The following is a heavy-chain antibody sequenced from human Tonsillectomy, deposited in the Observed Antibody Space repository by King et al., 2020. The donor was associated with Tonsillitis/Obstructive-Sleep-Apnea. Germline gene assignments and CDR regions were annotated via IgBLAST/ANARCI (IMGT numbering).Heavy chain of an antibody. Sequence: QVQLVESGGGVVQPGRSLRLSCAASGFTFSSYAMHWVRQAPGKGLEWVAVISYDGSNKYYADSVKGLLTISRDNSKNTLYLQMNSLRAEDTAVYYCARDPITFGGVIAPTFDYWGQGTLVTVSS. CDR3: ARDPITFGGVIAPTFDY. J-gene: IGHJ4*02. V-gene: IGHV3-30*01. D-gene: IGHD3-16*02. CDR1: GFTFSSYA. CDR2: ISYDGSNK.